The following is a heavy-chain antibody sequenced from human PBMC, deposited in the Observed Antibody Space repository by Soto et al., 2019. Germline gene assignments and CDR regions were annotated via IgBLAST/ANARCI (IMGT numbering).Heavy chain of an antibody. V-gene: IGHV1-69*13. CDR1: GGTFSSYA. Sequence: GASVKVSCKASGGTFSSYAISWVRQAPGQGLEWMGGIIPIFGTANYAQKFQGRVTITADESTSTAYMELSSVRSEDTAVYYCARDNPPPRCLSERGALDIWGQGTMVTVSS. D-gene: IGHD4-17*01. CDR3: ARDNPPPRCLSERGALDI. J-gene: IGHJ3*02. CDR2: IIPIFGTA.